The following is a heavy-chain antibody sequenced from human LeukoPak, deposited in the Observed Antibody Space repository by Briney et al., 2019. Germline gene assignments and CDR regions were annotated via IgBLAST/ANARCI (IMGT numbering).Heavy chain of an antibody. CDR1: GFTFSNAW. CDR3: TGPGEYSTSSVIDY. V-gene: IGHV3-15*01. J-gene: IGHJ4*02. D-gene: IGHD6-6*01. CDR2: IKSKTDGGTT. Sequence: GSLRLSCAASGFTFSNAWMSWVRQAPGKGLEWVGRIKSKTDGGTTDYAAPVKDRFTISRDDSKKTVYLQMNSLKTDDTAVYYCTGPGEYSTSSVIDYWGQGTLVTVSS.